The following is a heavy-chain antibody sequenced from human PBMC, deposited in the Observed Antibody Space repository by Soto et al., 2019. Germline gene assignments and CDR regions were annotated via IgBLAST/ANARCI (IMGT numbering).Heavy chain of an antibody. D-gene: IGHD5-18*01. CDR3: ARRYGSCFDY. Sequence: QVQLQESGPGLVKPSETLSLTCTVSGGSISSYYWSWIRQPPGKGLEWIGYIYYSGSTNYNPSLXSXVXIXXDPSNNHFSLKLSSVTAADTAVYYCARRYGSCFDYWGQGTLVTVSS. J-gene: IGHJ4*02. CDR1: GGSISSYY. V-gene: IGHV4-59*08. CDR2: IYYSGST.